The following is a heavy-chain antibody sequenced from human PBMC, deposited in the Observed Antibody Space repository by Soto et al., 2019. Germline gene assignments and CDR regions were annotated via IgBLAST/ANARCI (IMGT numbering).Heavy chain of an antibody. CDR3: ARTVEYDSIPYYYADF. V-gene: IGHV1-18*01. J-gene: IGHJ4*01. CDR1: GYTFNTYA. CDR2: ISGYNGNT. D-gene: IGHD2-21*01. Sequence: GTAVKVTGTGSGYTFNTYASTWVRQAHGQGLELMGWISGYNGNTNYAQTLQGRGTMTTDTSTSTAYLELRSLRSDDTAVYYCARTVEYDSIPYYYADFWGQGTLVTVSS.